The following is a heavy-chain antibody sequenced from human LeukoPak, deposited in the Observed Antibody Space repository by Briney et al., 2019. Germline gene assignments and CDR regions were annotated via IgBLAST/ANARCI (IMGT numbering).Heavy chain of an antibody. CDR1: GFTFSGSA. V-gene: IGHV3-73*01. Sequence: GGSLRLSCAASGFTFSGSALHWVRQASGKGLEWVGRIRSTANGYATAYAASVKGRFTISRDDSKNTAYLQMDSLKTEDTAVYYCATGRTLNYYYMDVWGKGTTVTISS. D-gene: IGHD1-14*01. CDR3: ATGRTLNYYYMDV. J-gene: IGHJ6*03. CDR2: IRSTANGYAT.